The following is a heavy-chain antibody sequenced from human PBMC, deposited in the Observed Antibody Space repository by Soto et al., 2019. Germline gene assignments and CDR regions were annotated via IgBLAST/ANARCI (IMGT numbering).Heavy chain of an antibody. CDR3: AGGRGAHSSGGDIWFDP. CDR1: GYTFTSYD. J-gene: IGHJ5*02. CDR2: MNPNSGNT. V-gene: IGHV1-8*01. D-gene: IGHD6-19*01. Sequence: ASVKVSCKASGYTFTSYDINWVRQATGQGLEWMGWMNPNSGNTGYAQKFQGRVTMTRNTSISTAYMELSSLRSEDTAVYYCAGGRGAHSSGGDIWFDPGGKGTLVPVS.